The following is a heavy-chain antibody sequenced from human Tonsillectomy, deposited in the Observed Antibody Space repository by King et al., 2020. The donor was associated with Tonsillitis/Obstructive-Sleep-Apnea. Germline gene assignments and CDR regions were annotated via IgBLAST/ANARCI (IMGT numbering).Heavy chain of an antibody. CDR2: IYWDDDK. V-gene: IGHV2-5*02. D-gene: IGHD3-10*01. CDR3: AHYSRLWFGELS. J-gene: IGHJ5*02. Sequence: TLKESGPTLVKPTQTLTLTCTFSGFSLSTSGVGVGWIRQPPGKALEWLALIYWDDDKRYSPSLKSRLTITKATSKNQVVLTMTNMDPVDTATYYCAHYSRLWFGELSWGQGTLVTVSS. CDR1: GFSLSTSGVG.